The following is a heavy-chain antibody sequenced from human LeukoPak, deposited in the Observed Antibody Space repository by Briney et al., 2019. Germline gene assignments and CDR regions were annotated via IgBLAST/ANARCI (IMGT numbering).Heavy chain of an antibody. V-gene: IGHV4-59*01. J-gene: IGHJ4*02. Sequence: SETLSLTCTVSGGSISSYYWSWIRQSPGKGLEWIGYIYYSGSTDYNPSLKSRVTISVDPSKHQFSLKLSSVTAADTAVYYCATDNFSGWYDYWGQGTLVTVSS. D-gene: IGHD6-19*01. CDR3: ATDNFSGWYDY. CDR2: IYYSGST. CDR1: GGSISSYY.